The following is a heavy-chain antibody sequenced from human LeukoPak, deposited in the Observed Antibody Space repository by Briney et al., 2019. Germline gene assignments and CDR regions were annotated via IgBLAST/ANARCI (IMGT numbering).Heavy chain of an antibody. J-gene: IGHJ4*02. CDR3: SRSYYSSSWYYFDH. D-gene: IGHD2-15*01. V-gene: IGHV1-18*01. Sequence: GASVKVSCKTSGYIFNNFGITWVRQAPGQAPEWMGWISIGDGRTHPGRKFQDRLSMTREMSSNTAFLELSSLTSDDTAVYFCSRSYYSSSWYYFDHWGQGTLVTVSS. CDR2: ISIGDGRT. CDR1: GYIFNNFG.